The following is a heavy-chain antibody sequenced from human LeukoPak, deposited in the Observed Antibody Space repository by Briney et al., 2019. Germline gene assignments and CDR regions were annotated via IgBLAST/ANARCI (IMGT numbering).Heavy chain of an antibody. CDR2: IRYDGSNK. Sequence: GGSLRLSCAASGFTFGSYGMHWVRQAPGKGLEWVAFIRYDGSNKYYADSVKGRFTISRDNSKNTLYLQMNSLRAEDTAVYYCAKDSALYCGGDCSPGNWGQGTLVTVSS. CDR1: GFTFGSYG. V-gene: IGHV3-30*02. CDR3: AKDSALYCGGDCSPGN. J-gene: IGHJ4*02. D-gene: IGHD2-21*01.